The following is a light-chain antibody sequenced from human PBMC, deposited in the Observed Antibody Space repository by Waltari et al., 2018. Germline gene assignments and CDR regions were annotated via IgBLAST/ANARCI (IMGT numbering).Light chain of an antibody. V-gene: IGLV1-44*01. Sequence: QSVLTQPPSASGTPGQRVTISCSGRSSNIGSNTVNWYQQLPVTAPKLLIYSNNRRPSGVPDRFSGSKAGTSASLAISGLQSEDEADYYCAAWDDSLNGVVFGGGTKLTVL. CDR1: SSNIGSNT. CDR3: AAWDDSLNGVV. J-gene: IGLJ2*01. CDR2: SNN.